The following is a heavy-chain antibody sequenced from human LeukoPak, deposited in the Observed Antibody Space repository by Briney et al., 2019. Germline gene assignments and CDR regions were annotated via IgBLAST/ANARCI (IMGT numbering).Heavy chain of an antibody. CDR2: INESGST. CDR1: GGSFSGYY. Sequence: SETLSLTCGVSGGSFSGYYWSWIRQSPGKGLEWIGEINESGSTDYNPSLMSRVTISVDTSKNQFSLKLSSVTAADTAVYYCARGRVVTAISQPGGWFDPWGQGTLVTVSS. J-gene: IGHJ5*02. V-gene: IGHV4-34*01. CDR3: ARGRVVTAISQPGGWFDP. D-gene: IGHD2-21*02.